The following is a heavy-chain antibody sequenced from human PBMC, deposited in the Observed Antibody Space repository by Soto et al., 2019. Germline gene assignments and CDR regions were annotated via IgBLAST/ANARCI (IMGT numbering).Heavy chain of an antibody. V-gene: IGHV1-8*01. CDR2: MNPNSGNT. D-gene: IGHD2-15*01. CDR1: GYTFTSYD. Sequence: QVQLVQSGAEVKKPGASVKVSCKASGYTFTSYDINWVRQATGQGLEWMGWMNPNSGNTGYAQKFQGRVTMTRNTSISTAYMELSSLRSEDTAVYYCARGGGPNVVVVAATPDYWGQGTLVTVSS. CDR3: ARGGGPNVVVVAATPDY. J-gene: IGHJ4*02.